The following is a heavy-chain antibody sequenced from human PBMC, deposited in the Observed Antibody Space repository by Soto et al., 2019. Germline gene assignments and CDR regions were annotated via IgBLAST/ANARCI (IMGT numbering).Heavy chain of an antibody. CDR1: GFTFSSYA. Sequence: GESLKISCAASGFTFSSYAMHWVRQAPGKGLKWVAVISYDGSNKYYADSVKGRFTISRDNSKNTLYLQMNSLRAEDTAVYYCARDYDSSGYPRYYFDYWGQGTLVTVSS. V-gene: IGHV3-30-3*01. D-gene: IGHD3-22*01. CDR2: ISYDGSNK. J-gene: IGHJ4*02. CDR3: ARDYDSSGYPRYYFDY.